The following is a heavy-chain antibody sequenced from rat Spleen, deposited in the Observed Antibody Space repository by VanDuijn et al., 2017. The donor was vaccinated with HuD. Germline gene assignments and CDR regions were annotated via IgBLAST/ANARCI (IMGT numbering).Heavy chain of an antibody. D-gene: IGHD1-6*01. CDR3: ARRHYGYTDYFDY. V-gene: IGHV5-7*01. CDR2: ISYDGSRT. CDR1: GFTFSDYN. J-gene: IGHJ2*01. Sequence: EVQLVESDGGLVQPGRSLKLSCAASGFTFSDYNMAWVRQAPKKGLEWVATISYDGSRTYYRDSVKGRFTISRDNAKSTLSLQMDSLRSEDTATYYCARRHYGYTDYFDYWGQGVMVTVSS.